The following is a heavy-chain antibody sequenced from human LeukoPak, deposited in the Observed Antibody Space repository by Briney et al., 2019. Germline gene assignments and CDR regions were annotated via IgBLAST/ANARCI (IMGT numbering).Heavy chain of an antibody. V-gene: IGHV4-38-2*02. Sequence: SDTLSLTCVVSGYSISSGYQWAWIRQSPGKGLEWIGSIYHTGSAHYNPSLLSRVTISVDTSNNQFSLRLNSVTAADTAIYYCARDPRWLTPDCTSTSCYENYFDPWGQGTLVTVSS. CDR2: IYHTGSA. J-gene: IGHJ5*02. CDR3: ARDPRWLTPDCTSTSCYENYFDP. CDR1: GYSISSGYQ. D-gene: IGHD2-2*01.